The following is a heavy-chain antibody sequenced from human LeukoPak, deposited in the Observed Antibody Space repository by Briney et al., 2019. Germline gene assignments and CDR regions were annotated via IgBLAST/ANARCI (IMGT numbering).Heavy chain of an antibody. CDR1: GGSISSYY. J-gene: IGHJ4*02. Sequence: SETLSLTCTVSGGSISSYYWSWIRQPPGKGLEWIGYIYYSGSTNYNPSLKSRVTISVDTSKNQFSLKLSSVTAADTAVYYCARGPPSYYYGSGTRRYFDYWGQGTLVTVSS. CDR2: IYYSGST. D-gene: IGHD3-10*01. V-gene: IGHV4-59*12. CDR3: ARGPPSYYYGSGTRRYFDY.